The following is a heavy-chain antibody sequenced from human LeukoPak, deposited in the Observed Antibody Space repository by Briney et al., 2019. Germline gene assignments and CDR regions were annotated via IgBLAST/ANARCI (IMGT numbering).Heavy chain of an antibody. CDR1: GYTFTGYY. CDR3: ASERYSYENWFDP. V-gene: IGHV1-2*02. D-gene: IGHD5-18*01. J-gene: IGHJ5*02. CDR2: INPNSGGT. Sequence: ASVKVSCKASGYTFTGYYMHWARQAPGQGLEWMGWINPNSGGTNYAQKFQGRVTMTRDTSISTAYMELSRLRSDDTAVYYCASERYSYENWFDPWGQGTLVTVSS.